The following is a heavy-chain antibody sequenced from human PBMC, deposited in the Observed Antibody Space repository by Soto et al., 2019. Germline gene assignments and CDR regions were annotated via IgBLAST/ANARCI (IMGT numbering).Heavy chain of an antibody. CDR3: VYYCAKSNYGGDDYVQYGLQV. CDR1: GXRFTCXG. J-gene: IGHJ6*04. Sequence: SVKVSCTAPGXRFTCXGLHWVRQAPXQGLQLMVWINPKSRATDYAQKFQGRGTMTRERSTNTAYLELSGLRSDDTAEDKAVYYCAKSNYGGDDYVQYGLQVRRKGTTVTGS. D-gene: IGHD2-21*02. CDR2: INPKSRAT. V-gene: IGHV1-2*02.